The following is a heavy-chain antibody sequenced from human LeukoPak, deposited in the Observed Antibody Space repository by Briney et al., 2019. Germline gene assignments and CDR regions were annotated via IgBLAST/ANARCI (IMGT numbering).Heavy chain of an antibody. CDR1: GFSVTNNY. V-gene: IGHV3-23*01. CDR2: ITGNGGST. D-gene: IGHD1-26*01. CDR3: ARDSGSYLQPTDY. Sequence: PGGSLRLSCAISGFSVTNNYMSWVRQAPGKGLEWVSSITGNGGSTYYADSVKGRFSISRDNSKNTLYLQMDSLRAEDTAVYHCARDSGSYLQPTDYWGQGTLVTVSS. J-gene: IGHJ4*02.